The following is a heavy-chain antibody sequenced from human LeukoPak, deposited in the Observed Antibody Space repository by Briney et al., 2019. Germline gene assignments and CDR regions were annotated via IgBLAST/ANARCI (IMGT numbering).Heavy chain of an antibody. J-gene: IGHJ4*02. Sequence: SETLSLTCAVHGGSFSGYYWSWIRQPPGKGLEWIGEINHSGSTNYNPSLKSRVTISVDTSKNQFSLKLSSVTAADTAVYYCARGSYYYYGSGRTQKYYFDYWGQGTLVTVSS. CDR1: GGSFSGYY. CDR3: ARGSYYYYGSGRTQKYYFDY. D-gene: IGHD3-10*01. V-gene: IGHV4-34*01. CDR2: INHSGST.